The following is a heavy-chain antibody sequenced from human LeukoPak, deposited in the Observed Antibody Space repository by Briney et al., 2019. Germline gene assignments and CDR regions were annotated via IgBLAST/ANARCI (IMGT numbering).Heavy chain of an antibody. CDR1: GFTVSRNY. CDR2: IYSGGST. J-gene: IGHJ5*02. D-gene: IGHD3-10*01. CDR3: ARDLSGSGLNWFDP. Sequence: GGSLRLSCAASGFTVSRNYMSWVRQAPGKGLEWVSVIYSGGSTYYADSVKGRLTISRDNSKNTVNLHMNSLRAEDTAVYYCARDLSGSGLNWFDPWGQGTLVTVSS. V-gene: IGHV3-53*01.